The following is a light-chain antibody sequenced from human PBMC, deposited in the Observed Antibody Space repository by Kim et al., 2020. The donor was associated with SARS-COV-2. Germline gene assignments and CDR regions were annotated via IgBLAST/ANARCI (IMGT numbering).Light chain of an antibody. CDR3: QQRSDWPPLT. J-gene: IGKJ4*01. Sequence: VLTQSPATLSLSPGERAILSCRASQNVRNYLAWYQQKPGQPPRLLIHDASVRAAGIPARFSASGSGTDFTLTINNLEPEDFAVYYCQQRSDWPPLTFGGGTKLEI. CDR1: QNVRNY. CDR2: DAS. V-gene: IGKV3-11*01.